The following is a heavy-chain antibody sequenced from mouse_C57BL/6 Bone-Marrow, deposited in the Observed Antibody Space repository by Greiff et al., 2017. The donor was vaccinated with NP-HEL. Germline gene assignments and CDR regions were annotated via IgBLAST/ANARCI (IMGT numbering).Heavy chain of an antibody. CDR3: AREGPYYGYYYAMDY. V-gene: IGHV1-75*01. CDR1: GYTFTDYY. CDR2: IFPGSGST. D-gene: IGHD2-9*01. J-gene: IGHJ4*01. Sequence: QVQLQQSGPELVKPGASVKISCTASGYTFTDYYINWVKQRPGQGLEWIGWIFPGSGSTYYNEKFKGKATLTVDKSSSTAYMLLSSLTSEDSAVYFCAREGPYYGYYYAMDYWGQGTSVTVSS.